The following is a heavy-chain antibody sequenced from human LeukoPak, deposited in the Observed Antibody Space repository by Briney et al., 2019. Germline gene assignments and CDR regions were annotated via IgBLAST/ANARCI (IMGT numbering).Heavy chain of an antibody. J-gene: IGHJ6*03. CDR1: GGTFSSYA. CDR3: ARATPPPYNWNDGGYMDV. CDR2: IIPIFGTA. D-gene: IGHD1-1*01. Sequence: SVKVSCKASGGTFSSYAISWVRQAPGQGLEWMGRIIPIFGTANYAQKFQGRVTITADKSTSTAYMELSSLRSEDTAVYYCARATPPPYNWNDGGYMDVWGKGTTVTVSS. V-gene: IGHV1-69*06.